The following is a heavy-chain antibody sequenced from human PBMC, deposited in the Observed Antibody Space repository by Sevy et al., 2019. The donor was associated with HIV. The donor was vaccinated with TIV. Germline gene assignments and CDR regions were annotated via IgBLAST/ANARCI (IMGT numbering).Heavy chain of an antibody. CDR3: ARRISTPGEGFFAFDI. CDR1: GYSFTSYW. J-gene: IGHJ3*02. CDR2: IYPGDSDT. V-gene: IGHV5-51*01. D-gene: IGHD3-3*01. Sequence: GESLKISCKGSGYSFTSYWIGWVRQMPGKGLEWMGIIYPGDSDTRYSPSFQGQVTISADKSISTAYLQWSSLKASDTAIYYCARRISTPGEGFFAFDIWGQGTMVTVSS.